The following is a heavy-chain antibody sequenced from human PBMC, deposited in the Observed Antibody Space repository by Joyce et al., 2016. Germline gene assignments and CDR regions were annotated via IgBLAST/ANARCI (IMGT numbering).Heavy chain of an antibody. V-gene: IGHV3-72*01. CDR2: IRNKANSYTT. CDR1: GFTFSDPY. CDR3: ARDKDGNPDY. D-gene: IGHD4-23*01. Sequence: EVQLVESGGGLVQPGGSLGLYCAASGFTFSDPYMDWVRQAPGKGLEWVGRIRNKANSYTTEYAASVKGRFTISRDDSKNSLYLQMNSLKTEDTAVYYCARDKDGNPDYWGQGTLVTVSS. J-gene: IGHJ4*02.